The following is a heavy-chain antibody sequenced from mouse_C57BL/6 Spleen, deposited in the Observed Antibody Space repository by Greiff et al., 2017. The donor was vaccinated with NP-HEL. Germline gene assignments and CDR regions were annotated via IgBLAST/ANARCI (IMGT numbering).Heavy chain of an antibody. J-gene: IGHJ2*01. CDR3: ARGITTVVANFDY. CDR1: GYTFTDYY. Sequence: VQLQQSGPELVKPGASVKISCKASGYTFTDYYMNWVKQSHGKSLEWIGDINPNNGGTSYNQKFKGKATLTVDKSSSTAYMELRSLTSEDSAVYYCARGITTVVANFDYWGQGTTLTVSS. D-gene: IGHD1-1*01. CDR2: INPNNGGT. V-gene: IGHV1-26*01.